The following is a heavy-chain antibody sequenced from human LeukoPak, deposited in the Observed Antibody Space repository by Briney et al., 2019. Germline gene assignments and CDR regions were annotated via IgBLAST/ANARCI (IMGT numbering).Heavy chain of an antibody. V-gene: IGHV1-46*01. D-gene: IGHD6-13*01. CDR1: RYTFTTYL. CDR2: VHPVTGGT. Sequence: GASVKVSCQESRYTFTTYLILWARQAPGQGLAWMGEVHPVTGGTNYAQMFQGRVTMTRDTSTSTVYMELSSLKSEDTAVYFWARDPADGRPDPYDIWGQGTIVTVSS. CDR3: ARDPADGRPDPYDI. J-gene: IGHJ3*02.